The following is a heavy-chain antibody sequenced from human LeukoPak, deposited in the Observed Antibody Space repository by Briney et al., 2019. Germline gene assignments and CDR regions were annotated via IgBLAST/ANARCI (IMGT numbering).Heavy chain of an antibody. CDR3: ARDPGGATTELDY. V-gene: IGHV3-21*01. Sequence: GGSLRLSCAASGFTFSTYSMNWVRQAPGKGLEWVSSISSGSTYVYYVDSVKGRFTISRDNAKNSLYLQMNSLRAEDTAVYYCARDPGGATTELDYWGQGTLVTVSS. D-gene: IGHD1-26*01. CDR2: ISSGSTYV. CDR1: GFTFSTYS. J-gene: IGHJ4*02.